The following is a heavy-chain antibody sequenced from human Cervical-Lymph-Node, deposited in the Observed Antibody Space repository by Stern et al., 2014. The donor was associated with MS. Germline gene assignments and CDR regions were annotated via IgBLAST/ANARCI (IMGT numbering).Heavy chain of an antibody. CDR1: GGSFKNYA. Sequence: QLVQSGAEVKKPGSSVKVSCRASGGSFKNYAVSWVRQAPGQGLEWMGGILPIFGTSDYAQKFQGRVTITADKSTSTVYMELTSLTYGDTAVYFCTRDDGGGVDYWGQGTPITVSS. CDR2: ILPIFGTS. V-gene: IGHV1-69*06. D-gene: IGHD3-16*01. CDR3: TRDDGGGVDY. J-gene: IGHJ4*02.